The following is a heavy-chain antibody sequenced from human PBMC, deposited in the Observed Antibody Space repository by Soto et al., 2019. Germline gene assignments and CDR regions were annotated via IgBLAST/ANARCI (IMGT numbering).Heavy chain of an antibody. J-gene: IGHJ4*02. Sequence: ASVKVSCKASGYTFTSYYMNWVRQAPGQGLEWLGIINPSGGYTTYAQRFLGRVTMTSDTSTSTVHMELGSLTSEDTAVYYCGRDVYYGSSGEDYWGQGTLVTVSS. CDR2: INPSGGYT. D-gene: IGHD3-22*01. CDR3: GRDVYYGSSGEDY. V-gene: IGHV1-46*01. CDR1: GYTFTSYY.